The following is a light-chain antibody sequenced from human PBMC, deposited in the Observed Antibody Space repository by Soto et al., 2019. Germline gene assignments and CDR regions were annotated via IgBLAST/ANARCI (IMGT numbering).Light chain of an antibody. Sequence: EIVLTQSPATLSLSPGETAALSCRARQSVIMYLAWYQQRPGQAPRLLIYDTSNRATGIPARFSARGFGTDFTLIISNLEPEDSAVYYCQHRSNWPPITFGQGTRLEIK. CDR3: QHRSNWPPIT. CDR2: DTS. J-gene: IGKJ5*01. CDR1: QSVIMY. V-gene: IGKV3-11*01.